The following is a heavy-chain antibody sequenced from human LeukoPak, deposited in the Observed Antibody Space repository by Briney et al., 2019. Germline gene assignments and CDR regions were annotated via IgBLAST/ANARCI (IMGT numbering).Heavy chain of an antibody. J-gene: IGHJ4*02. Sequence: GASVKVSCKASGYTFTSYGISWVRQAPGQGLEWMGWISAYNGNTNYAQKLQGRVTMTTDTSTSTAYMELRSLRSDDTAVYYCARVNVEGWVGARPRGFDYWGQGTLVTVSS. CDR1: GYTFTSYG. CDR2: ISAYNGNT. CDR3: ARVNVEGWVGARPRGFDY. D-gene: IGHD1-26*01. V-gene: IGHV1-18*01.